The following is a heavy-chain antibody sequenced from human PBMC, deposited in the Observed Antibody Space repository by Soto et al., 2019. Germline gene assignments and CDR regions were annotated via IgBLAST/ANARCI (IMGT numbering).Heavy chain of an antibody. CDR2: IFYSGTT. CDR1: GGSISSGGYY. CDR3: ARSVDP. V-gene: IGHV4-31*03. Sequence: QVQLQESGPGLVKPSQTLSLTCTVSGGSISSGGYYWSWIRQHPGKGLEWIGYIFYSGTTYYNPSLKGRVTISVGTSKTPFSLKLNSVTAADTAVYYGARSVDPWGQGTLVTVSS. J-gene: IGHJ5*02.